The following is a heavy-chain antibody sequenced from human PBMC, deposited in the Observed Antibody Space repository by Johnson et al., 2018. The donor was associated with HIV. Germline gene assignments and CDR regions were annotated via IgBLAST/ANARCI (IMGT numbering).Heavy chain of an antibody. J-gene: IGHJ3*02. V-gene: IGHV3-74*01. CDR1: GFTFSSCW. CDR3: QGDSGSYHGNDAFDI. D-gene: IGHD1-26*01. Sequence: VQLVESGGGLVQPGGSLRLSCAASGFTFSSCWMHWVRQAPGKGLVWVSRINSDGSSTSYADSVKGRFTISRDNAKNTLYLQMNSLRAEDTALYYCQGDSGSYHGNDAFDIWGQGTMVTVSS. CDR2: INSDGSST.